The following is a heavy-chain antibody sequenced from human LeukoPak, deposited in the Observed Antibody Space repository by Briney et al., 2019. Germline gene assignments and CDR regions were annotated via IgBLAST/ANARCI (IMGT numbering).Heavy chain of an antibody. J-gene: IGHJ4*02. CDR2: ISSTGTYI. D-gene: IGHD4-11*01. V-gene: IGHV3-21*01. CDR3: ARDLDYSTGFDY. CDR1: GFTFSSSTFGSYT. Sequence: PGESLRLSCATSGFTFSSSTFGSYTMNWVRQAPGKGLEWVSSISSTGTYIYYTDSVKGRFTISRDIANSLLYLQMYSLRADDTAVYYCARDLDYSTGFDYWGQGTLVTVSS.